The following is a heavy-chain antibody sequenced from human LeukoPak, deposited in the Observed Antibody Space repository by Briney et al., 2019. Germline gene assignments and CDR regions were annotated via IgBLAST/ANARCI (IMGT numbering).Heavy chain of an antibody. CDR2: ISCDGSNE. D-gene: IGHD3-16*01. V-gene: IGHV3-30-3*01. CDR3: ARGVGGLRVRYFDY. Sequence: GGSLRLSCAASGFTFSSYAMHWVRQAPGKGLEWVAVISCDGSNEYYADSVKGRFTISRDNSKNTLSLQTNSLRAEDTAVYYCARGVGGLRVRYFDYWGQGTLVSVSS. J-gene: IGHJ4*02. CDR1: GFTFSSYA.